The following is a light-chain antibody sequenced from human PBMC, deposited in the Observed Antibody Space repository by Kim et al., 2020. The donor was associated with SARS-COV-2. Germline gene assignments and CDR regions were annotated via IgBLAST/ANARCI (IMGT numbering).Light chain of an antibody. CDR2: GAS. J-gene: IGKJ5*01. CDR3: LQHNTNPIT. Sequence: ASVGDRVTIPCRASQDIRNDLGWYQQNPGRAPKRLIYGASSLQSGVPSRFSGSGSGTEFTLPISSLQPEDFATYFCLQHNTNPITFGQGTRREIK. CDR1: QDIRND. V-gene: IGKV1-17*01.